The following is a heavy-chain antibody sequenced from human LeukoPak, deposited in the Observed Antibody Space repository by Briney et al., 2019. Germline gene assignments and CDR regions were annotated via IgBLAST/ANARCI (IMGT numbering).Heavy chain of an antibody. CDR1: GFTFSSYA. D-gene: IGHD3-22*01. CDR3: ASSTWYYYDSSGHFDY. V-gene: IGHV3-23*01. CDR2: ISGSGGST. Sequence: PGGSLRLSCGASGFTFSSYAMSWVRQAPGKGLEWVSAISGSGGSTYYADSVKGRFTISRDNSKNTLYLQMNSLRAEDTAVYYCASSTWYYYDSSGHFDYWGQGTLVTVSS. J-gene: IGHJ4*02.